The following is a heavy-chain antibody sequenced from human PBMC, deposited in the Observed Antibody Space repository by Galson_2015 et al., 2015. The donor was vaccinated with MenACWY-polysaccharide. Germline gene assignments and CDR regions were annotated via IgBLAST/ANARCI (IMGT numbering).Heavy chain of an antibody. CDR1: GYTFTSYY. CDR3: ARDQVVPAAIHYYYYYGMDV. D-gene: IGHD2-2*02. CDR2: INPSGGST. J-gene: IGHJ6*02. V-gene: IGHV1-46*01. Sequence: SVKVSCKASGYTFTSYYMYWVRQAPGQGLEWMGIINPSGGSTSYAQKFQGRVTMTRDTSTSTVYMELSSLRSEDTAVYYCARDQVVPAAIHYYYYYGMDVWGQGTTVTVSS.